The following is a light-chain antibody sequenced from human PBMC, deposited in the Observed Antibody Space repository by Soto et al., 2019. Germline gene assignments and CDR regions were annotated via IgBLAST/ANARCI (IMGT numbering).Light chain of an antibody. Sequence: EIVMTQSPATLSVSPGERVTLSCRASQSVRSSLAWYQQKPGQAPRLLIYGASTRAIGIPGRFSGSGSETEFTLTISSLQSEDFAVYYCQQYNNWWTFGQGTKVETK. CDR2: GAS. J-gene: IGKJ1*01. CDR1: QSVRSS. V-gene: IGKV3-15*01. CDR3: QQYNNWWT.